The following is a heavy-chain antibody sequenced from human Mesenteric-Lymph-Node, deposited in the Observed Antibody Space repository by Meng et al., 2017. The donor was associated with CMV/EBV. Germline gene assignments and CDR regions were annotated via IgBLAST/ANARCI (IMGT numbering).Heavy chain of an antibody. Sequence: ASVKVSCKASGYTFTGYYMHWVRQAPGQGLEWMGWISAYNGNTNYAQKLQGRVTMTTDTSTSTAYMELRSLRSDDTAVYYCARDTGHDSSGYYYVREYYFDYWGQGTLVTVSS. CDR1: GYTFTGYY. CDR3: ARDTGHDSSGYYYVREYYFDY. D-gene: IGHD3-22*01. J-gene: IGHJ4*02. CDR2: ISAYNGNT. V-gene: IGHV1-18*04.